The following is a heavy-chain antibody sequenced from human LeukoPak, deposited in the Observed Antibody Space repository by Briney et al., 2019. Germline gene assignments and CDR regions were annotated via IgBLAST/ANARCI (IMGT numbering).Heavy chain of an antibody. CDR2: IWYDGSNK. CDR3: ARGSAGSSWYPLDY. CDR1: GFTFSSYG. D-gene: IGHD6-13*01. Sequence: GGSLRLSCAASGFTFSSYGMHWVRQAPGKGLEWVAVIWYDGSNKYYADSVKGRFTIPRDNSKNTLYLQMNSLRAEDTAVYYCARGSAGSSWYPLDYWGQGTLVTVSS. J-gene: IGHJ4*02. V-gene: IGHV3-33*01.